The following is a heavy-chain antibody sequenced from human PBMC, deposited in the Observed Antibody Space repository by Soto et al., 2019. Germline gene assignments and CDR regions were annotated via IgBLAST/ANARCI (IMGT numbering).Heavy chain of an antibody. Sequence: QVQLQESGPGLVKPSETLSLTCTVSSGSISRYYWTWIRQPPGKGLEWIGYISYSGSTNYNPSLKSRVTISADTSKNQFSLKLSSVTAADTAVYYCASRVRIDASDIWGQGTMVTVSS. CDR2: ISYSGST. V-gene: IGHV4-59*08. J-gene: IGHJ3*02. CDR3: ASRVRIDASDI. CDR1: SGSISRYY. D-gene: IGHD1-1*01.